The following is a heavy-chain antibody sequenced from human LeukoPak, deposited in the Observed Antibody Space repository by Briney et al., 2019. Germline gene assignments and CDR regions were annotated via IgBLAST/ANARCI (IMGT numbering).Heavy chain of an antibody. CDR2: INHSGST. D-gene: IGHD2-21*02. V-gene: IGHV4-34*01. CDR3: ATMGAYCGGDCWAYCFDY. J-gene: IGHJ4*02. Sequence: SETLSLTCVVYGGSFSGYYWSWIRQPPGKGLEWIGEINHSGSTNYNPSLKSRVTISVDTSKNQFSLKLSSVTAADTAVYYCATMGAYCGGDCWAYCFDYWGQGTLVTVSS. CDR1: GGSFSGYY.